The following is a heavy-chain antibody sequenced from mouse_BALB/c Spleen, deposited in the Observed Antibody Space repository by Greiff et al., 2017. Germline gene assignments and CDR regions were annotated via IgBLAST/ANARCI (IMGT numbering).Heavy chain of an antibody. CDR3: ARLLRLPYYFDY. CDR2: INPSSGYT. V-gene: IGHV1-4*02. D-gene: IGHD1-2*01. Sequence: VKLMESAAELARPGASVKMSCKASGYTFTSYTMHWVKQRPGQGLEWIGYINPSSGYTEYNQKFKDKTTLTADKSSSTAYMQLSSLTSEDSAVYYCARLLRLPYYFDYWGQGTTLTVSS. CDR1: GYTFTSYT. J-gene: IGHJ2*01.